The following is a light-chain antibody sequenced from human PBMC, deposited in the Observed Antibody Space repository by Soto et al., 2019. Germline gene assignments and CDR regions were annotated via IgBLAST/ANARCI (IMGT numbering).Light chain of an antibody. J-gene: IGLJ3*02. V-gene: IGLV4-60*02. CDR2: LEGSGSY. Sequence: QLVLTQSSSASASLGSSVKLTCTLSSGHSSYIIAWHQQQPGKAPRYLMKLEGSGSYNKGSGVPDRFSGSSSGADRYLTTSNLQFEDEAYYYCETWDFNTRVFGGGTKLTVL. CDR1: SGHSSYI. CDR3: ETWDFNTRV.